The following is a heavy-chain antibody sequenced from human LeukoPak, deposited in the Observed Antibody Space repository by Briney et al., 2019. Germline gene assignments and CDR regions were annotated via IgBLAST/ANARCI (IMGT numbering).Heavy chain of an antibody. Sequence: PSETLSLTCTVSGYSISSGYLWGWIRQPPGKGLEWIGSIDGSGSSYYNPSLKSRVTISVDTSRNQFSLKLSSVTAADTAVYYCAREGDSSSVGWFDPWGQGTLVTVSS. V-gene: IGHV4-38-2*02. D-gene: IGHD6-13*01. CDR1: GYSISSGYL. CDR2: IDGSGSS. CDR3: AREGDSSSVGWFDP. J-gene: IGHJ5*02.